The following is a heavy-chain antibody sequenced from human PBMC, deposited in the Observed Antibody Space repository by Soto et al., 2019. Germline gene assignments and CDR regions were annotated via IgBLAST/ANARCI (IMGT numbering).Heavy chain of an antibody. V-gene: IGHV3-7*01. CDR1: AFTYSNYW. D-gene: IGHD1-7*01. J-gene: IGHJ4*02. Sequence: EVQLVESGGGLVQPGGSLRLSCAASAFTYSNYWMSWVRQAPGKGLEWVAKINQDGSQKWYVDSVKGRFTISRDNAKKSLDLQMNRLRVEDTAVYYCARDPIGISGSTCGYWGQGTLVTVSS. CDR3: ARDPIGISGSTCGY. CDR2: INQDGSQK.